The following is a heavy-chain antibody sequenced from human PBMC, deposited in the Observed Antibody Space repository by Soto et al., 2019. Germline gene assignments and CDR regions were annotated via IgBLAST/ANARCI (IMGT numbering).Heavy chain of an antibody. CDR2: GYYTGST. J-gene: IGHJ4*02. V-gene: IGHV4-59*11. CDR1: GGSINNHY. Sequence: QVHLQESGPGLVKPSETLSLTCSVSGGSINNHYWSWIRQPPGKGLEWIGYGYYTGSTNYNPSLKRRVTMSVDTSKNQFSLTLTSLTAADTAIYYCARANWYSEYWGQGTLVTVSS. D-gene: IGHD7-27*01. CDR3: ARANWYSEY.